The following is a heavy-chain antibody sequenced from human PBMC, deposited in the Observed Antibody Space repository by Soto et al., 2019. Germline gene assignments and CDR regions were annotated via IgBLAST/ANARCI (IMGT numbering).Heavy chain of an antibody. D-gene: IGHD3-22*01. J-gene: IGHJ4*02. Sequence: PRGSLTLSCATSGFNFISCVLHWVRQAPGKGLEWVTVISYDGSNKYNAESVQGIFTISRENSKNTLYLQMNSLGAEGTAVYYCARVHRSGYRLDYWGQR. CDR3: ARVHRSGYRLDY. V-gene: IGHV3-30-3*01. CDR2: ISYDGSNK. CDR1: GFNFISCV.